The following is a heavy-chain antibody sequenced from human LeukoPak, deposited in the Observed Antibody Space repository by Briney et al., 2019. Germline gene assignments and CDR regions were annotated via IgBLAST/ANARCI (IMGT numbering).Heavy chain of an antibody. V-gene: IGHV3-48*01. Sequence: GGSLRLSCAASGFTFSSYSMNWVRQAPGKGLEWVSYISSSSSTIYYADSVKGRFTISRDNSKNTLYLQMNSLRAEDTAVYYCARDFDWNDGYFDYWGQGTLVTVSS. D-gene: IGHD1-1*01. CDR1: GFTFSSYS. CDR2: ISSSSSTI. J-gene: IGHJ4*02. CDR3: ARDFDWNDGYFDY.